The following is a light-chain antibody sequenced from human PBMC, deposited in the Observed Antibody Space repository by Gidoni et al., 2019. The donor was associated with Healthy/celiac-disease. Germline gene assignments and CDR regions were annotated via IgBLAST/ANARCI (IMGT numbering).Light chain of an antibody. CDR1: ALPKQY. J-gene: IGLJ2*01. CDR2: KDS. V-gene: IGLV3-25*03. Sequence: SYELTQPPSVAVSPGQTARINCSGDALPKQYAYWYQQKPGKAPVLVIYKDSERPSGIPERFSGSSSGTTVTLTISGVQADDEADYYCQSADSSGTYTVFGGGTKLTVL. CDR3: QSADSSGTYTV.